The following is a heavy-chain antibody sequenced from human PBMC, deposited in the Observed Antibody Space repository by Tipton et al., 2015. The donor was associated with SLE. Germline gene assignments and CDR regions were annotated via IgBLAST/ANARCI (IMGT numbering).Heavy chain of an antibody. CDR3: ASLSAPSDY. V-gene: IGHV3-30*03. CDR2: ISADGTMK. Sequence: SLRLSCAASGFTFSGYSLHWVRQAPGKGLDWVADISADGTMKYYADSVKGRFTISRDNAKNTLFLEMNNLRVDDTAFYYCASLSAPSDYWGQGTLVTVSS. CDR1: GFTFSGYS. J-gene: IGHJ4*02.